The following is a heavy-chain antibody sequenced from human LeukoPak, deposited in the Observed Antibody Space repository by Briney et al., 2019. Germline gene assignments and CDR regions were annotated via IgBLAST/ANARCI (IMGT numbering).Heavy chain of an antibody. CDR1: GYTFTSYA. CDR3: ASLGDCSGGSCYLDFDY. Sequence: ASVKVSCKASGYTFTSYAMNWVRQAPGQGLEWMGIINPSGGSTSYAQKFQGRVTMTRDTSTSTVYMELSSLRSEDTAVYYCASLGDCSGGSCYLDFDYWGQGTLVTVSS. V-gene: IGHV1-46*01. CDR2: INPSGGST. D-gene: IGHD2-15*01. J-gene: IGHJ4*02.